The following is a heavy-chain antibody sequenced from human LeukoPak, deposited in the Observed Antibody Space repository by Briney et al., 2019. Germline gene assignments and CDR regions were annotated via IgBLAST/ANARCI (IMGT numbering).Heavy chain of an antibody. J-gene: IGHJ5*02. V-gene: IGHV4-38-2*02. Sequence: SETLSLTCTVSGYSISSGYYWGWIRQPPGKGLEWGVSIYHSGSTYYNPSLKRRVTISVDTDKNPFSLKLSSVTAADPAVCYCARDRPYYYGSGSPRTWFDPWGQGTLVTVSS. D-gene: IGHD3-10*01. CDR1: GYSISSGYY. CDR2: IYHSGST. CDR3: ARDRPYYYGSGSPRTWFDP.